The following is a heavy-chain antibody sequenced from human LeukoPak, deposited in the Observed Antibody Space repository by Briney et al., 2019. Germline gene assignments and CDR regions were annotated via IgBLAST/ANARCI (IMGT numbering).Heavy chain of an antibody. CDR1: GGSFSGYY. CDR2: IYTSGST. Sequence: SETLSLTCAVYGGSFSGYYWSWIRQPAGKGLEWIGRIYTSGSTNYNPSLKSRVTMSVDTSKNQFSLKLSSVTAADTAVYYCARDANHYYDSSGYYPNLYYFDYWGQGTLGHRLL. CDR3: ARDANHYYDSSGYYPNLYYFDY. D-gene: IGHD3-22*01. J-gene: IGHJ4*02. V-gene: IGHV4-4*07.